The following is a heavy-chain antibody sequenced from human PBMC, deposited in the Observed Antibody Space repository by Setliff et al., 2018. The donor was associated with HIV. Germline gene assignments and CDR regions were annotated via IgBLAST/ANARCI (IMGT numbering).Heavy chain of an antibody. Sequence: QPGGSLRLSCAASGFIFSDYAMHWVRQAPGKGLVWVSRINSDGSSTSYADSVKGRFTISRDNAKNTLYLQMNSLRAEDTGVYYCHSGYDTEEQSYFDYWGQGALVTVSS. J-gene: IGHJ4*02. D-gene: IGHD5-12*01. CDR2: INSDGSST. CDR1: GFIFSDYA. CDR3: HSGYDTEEQSYFDY. V-gene: IGHV3-74*01.